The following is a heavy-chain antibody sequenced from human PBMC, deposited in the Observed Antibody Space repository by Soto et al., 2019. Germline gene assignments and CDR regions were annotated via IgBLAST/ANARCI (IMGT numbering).Heavy chain of an antibody. CDR1: GGSISSGGYS. CDR3: ARGWRWLQFGYFDY. Sequence: QLQLQESGSGLVKPSQTLSLTRAVSGGSISSGGYSWSWIRQPPGKALEWLGYIYNSGGTYYNPSLRSRVTISVDRSKNQFSLKLSSVTAADTAVYYCARGWRWLQFGYFDYWGQGTLVTVSS. V-gene: IGHV4-30-2*01. CDR2: IYNSGGT. J-gene: IGHJ4*02. D-gene: IGHD2-21*01.